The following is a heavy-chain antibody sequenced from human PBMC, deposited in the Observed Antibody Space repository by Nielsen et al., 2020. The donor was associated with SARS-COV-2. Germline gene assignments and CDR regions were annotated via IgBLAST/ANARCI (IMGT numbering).Heavy chain of an antibody. V-gene: IGHV4-34*01. CDR1: GGSFSGYY. Sequence: SETLSLTCAVYGGSFSGYYWSWIRQPPGKGLEWIGEINHSGSTNYNPSLKSRVTISVDTSKNQLSLKLSSVTAADTAVYYCARGVGLLWFGDRHDAFDIWGQGTMVTVSS. D-gene: IGHD3-10*01. J-gene: IGHJ3*02. CDR3: ARGVGLLWFGDRHDAFDI. CDR2: INHSGST.